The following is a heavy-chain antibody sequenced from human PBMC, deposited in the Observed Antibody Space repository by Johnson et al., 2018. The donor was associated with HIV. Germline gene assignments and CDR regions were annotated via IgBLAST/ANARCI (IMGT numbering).Heavy chain of an antibody. CDR1: GFPFRSYA. J-gene: IGHJ3*02. Sequence: VQLVESGGGVVQPGRSLRLSCAASGFPFRSYALHWVRPAPGKGLEWVAVISYDGNIKFYADYVKGRFSISRDNSQNPLFLDMNSLRAEDTAVYYCARAMYADDYGDYLFLAPRLDAFDIWGPGTIVTVS. CDR3: ARAMYADDYGDYLFLAPRLDAFDI. D-gene: IGHD4-17*01. V-gene: IGHV3-30-3*01. CDR2: ISYDGNIK.